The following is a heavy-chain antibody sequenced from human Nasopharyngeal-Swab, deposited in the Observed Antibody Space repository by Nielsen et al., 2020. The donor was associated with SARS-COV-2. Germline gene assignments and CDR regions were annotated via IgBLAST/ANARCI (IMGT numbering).Heavy chain of an antibody. Sequence: GESLKISCVASGVIFSKYWMHWVRPAPGKGLVWVSRVNQDGSRTDYADSVRGRFTISRDNAKNTLYLHMNSLRAEDTAVYYCARDVGGRVNYWGQGALVTVSS. D-gene: IGHD2-15*01. CDR2: VNQDGSRT. CDR3: ARDVGGRVNY. CDR1: GVIFSKYW. J-gene: IGHJ4*02. V-gene: IGHV3-74*01.